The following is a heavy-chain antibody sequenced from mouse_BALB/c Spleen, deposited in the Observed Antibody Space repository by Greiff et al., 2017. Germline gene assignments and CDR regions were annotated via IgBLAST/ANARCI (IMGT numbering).Heavy chain of an antibody. J-gene: IGHJ3*01. Sequence: QVQLQQPGAELVKPGASVKLSCKASGYTFTSYWMHWVKQRPGQGLEWIGEINPSNGRTNYNEKFKSKATLTVDKSSSTAYMQLSSLTSEDTAVYFCARGVYGNTAWFAYWGQGTLVTVSA. V-gene: IGHV1S81*02. CDR3: ARGVYGNTAWFAY. D-gene: IGHD2-10*02. CDR1: GYTFTSYW. CDR2: INPSNGRT.